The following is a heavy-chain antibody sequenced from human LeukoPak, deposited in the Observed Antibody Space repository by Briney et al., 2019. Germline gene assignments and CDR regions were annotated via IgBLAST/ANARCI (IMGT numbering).Heavy chain of an antibody. J-gene: IGHJ4*02. Sequence: SETLSLTCTVSGGSISSGSYYWSWIRQPAGKELEWIGRIYTSGSTNYNPSLKSRVTISVDTSKNQFSLKLSSVTAADTAVYYCATTEMNMVRGVMYWGQGTLVTVSS. CDR3: ATTEMNMVRGVMY. CDR2: IYTSGST. D-gene: IGHD3-10*01. CDR1: GGSISSGSYY. V-gene: IGHV4-61*02.